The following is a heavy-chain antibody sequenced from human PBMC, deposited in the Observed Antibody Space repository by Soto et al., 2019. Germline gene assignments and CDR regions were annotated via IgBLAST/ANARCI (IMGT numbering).Heavy chain of an antibody. V-gene: IGHV3-30-3*01. CDR2: ISYDGSNK. J-gene: IGHJ4*02. Sequence: QVQLVESGGGAVQPGRALRLSCAASGFTFSSHAMHWVRQAPGKGLECVAIISYDGSNKYYGDSVRGRLTISRDNSKNTIYLQMNSQRAEDTAVYYCARDQTGITTTGGGRIDYWGQGTLVTVSS. CDR3: ARDQTGITTTGGGRIDY. D-gene: IGHD6-13*01. CDR1: GFTFSSHA.